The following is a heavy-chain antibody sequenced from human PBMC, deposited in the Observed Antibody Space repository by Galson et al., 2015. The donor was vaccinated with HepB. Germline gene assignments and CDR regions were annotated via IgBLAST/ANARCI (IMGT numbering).Heavy chain of an antibody. CDR2: INTNTVNP. J-gene: IGHJ4*02. Sequence: SVKVSCKASGYTFGSYAMSWVRQAPGQGLEWMGWINTNTVNPTYAQGFTGRFVFSLDTSVSTAYLQISTLKAEDTAVYYCARITGSGPPHFDYWGQGTLVTVSS. D-gene: IGHD3-10*01. V-gene: IGHV7-4-1*02. CDR1: GYTFGSYA. CDR3: ARITGSGPPHFDY.